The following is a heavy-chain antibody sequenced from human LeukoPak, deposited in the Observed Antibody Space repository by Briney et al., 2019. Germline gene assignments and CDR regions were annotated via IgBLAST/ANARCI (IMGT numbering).Heavy chain of an antibody. CDR1: GGTFSSYT. V-gene: IGHV1-69*05. CDR3: ARAVRGDCHTGTCYSWFDP. Sequence: GSSVKVSCKASGGTFSSYTISWVRQAPGQGLEWMGGIIPIFGTANYAQKFQGRVTITTDESTSTAYMEPSSLRSEDTAVHYCARAVRGDCHTGTCYSWFDPWGQGTLVTVSS. CDR2: IIPIFGTA. D-gene: IGHD2-15*01. J-gene: IGHJ5*02.